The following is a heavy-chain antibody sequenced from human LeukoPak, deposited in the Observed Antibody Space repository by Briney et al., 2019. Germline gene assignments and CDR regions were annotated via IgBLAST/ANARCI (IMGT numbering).Heavy chain of an antibody. Sequence: PSETLSLTCTVSGGSISSGDYYWSWIRQPAGKGLEWIGRIYTSGSTNYNPSLKSRVTISVDTSKNQFSLKLNSVTAADTAVYYCARDGTCSSTNCLRGDYYYMDVWGKGTTVTVSS. CDR1: GGSISSGDYY. J-gene: IGHJ6*03. D-gene: IGHD2-2*01. CDR2: IYTSGST. CDR3: ARDGTCSSTNCLRGDYYYMDV. V-gene: IGHV4-61*02.